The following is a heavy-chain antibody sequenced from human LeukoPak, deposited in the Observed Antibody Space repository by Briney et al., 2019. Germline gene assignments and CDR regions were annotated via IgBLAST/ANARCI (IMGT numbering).Heavy chain of an antibody. V-gene: IGHV4-59*08. CDR1: GSSVRNYY. J-gene: IGHJ5*02. CDR3: AERVLMSSTGVPDTWLDP. CDR2: ISYSGST. D-gene: IGHD1-1*01. Sequence: ASETLSLTCTVSGSSVRNYYWNWIRQPPGKGLEWLGHISYSGSTIYNPSVNSRVTISLDTSKNQFSLNLQSVTAADTAMYFCAERVLMSSTGVPDTWLDPWGQGTLVTVSS.